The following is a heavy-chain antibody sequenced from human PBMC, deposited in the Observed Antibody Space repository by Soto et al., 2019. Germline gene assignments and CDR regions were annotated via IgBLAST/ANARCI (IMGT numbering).Heavy chain of an antibody. J-gene: IGHJ6*02. CDR3: ARPYCSSTSCYTANYYYYYGMDV. CDR1: GYSFTSYW. D-gene: IGHD2-2*02. V-gene: IGHV5-10-1*01. CDR2: IDPSDSYT. Sequence: GESLKISCKGSGYSFTSYWISWVRQMPGKGLEWMGRIDPSDSYTNYSPSFQGHVTISADKSISTAYLQWSSLKASDAAMYYCARPYCSSTSCYTANYYYYYGMDVWGQGTTVTVSS.